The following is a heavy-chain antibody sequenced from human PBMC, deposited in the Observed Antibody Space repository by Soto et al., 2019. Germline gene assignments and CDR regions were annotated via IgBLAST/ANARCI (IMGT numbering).Heavy chain of an antibody. CDR2: ISATGGGT. D-gene: IGHD3-16*01. Sequence: GGSLRLSCAASGFKFSNYAMSWVRQSPGKGLEWVSLISATGGGTYCADSVKGRFTISRDNSHNTLYLQVHSLTAEDTAVYYCAKDRRAGGNSAFYFDFWGQGAQVTVSS. V-gene: IGHV3-23*01. CDR3: AKDRRAGGNSAFYFDF. J-gene: IGHJ4*02. CDR1: GFKFSNYA.